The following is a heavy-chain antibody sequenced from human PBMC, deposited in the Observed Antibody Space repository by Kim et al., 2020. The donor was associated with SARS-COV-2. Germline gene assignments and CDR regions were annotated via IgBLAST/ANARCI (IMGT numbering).Heavy chain of an antibody. V-gene: IGHV1-69*13. CDR1: GGTFSSYA. CDR3: ARIGPTNYYDSSGYEYYFDY. J-gene: IGHJ4*02. CDR2: IIPIFGTA. Sequence: SVKVSCKASGGTFSSYAISWVRQAPGQGLEWMGGIIPIFGTANYAQKFQGRVTITADESTSTAYMELSSLRSEDTAVYYCARIGPTNYYDSSGYEYYFDYWGQGTLVTVSS. D-gene: IGHD3-22*01.